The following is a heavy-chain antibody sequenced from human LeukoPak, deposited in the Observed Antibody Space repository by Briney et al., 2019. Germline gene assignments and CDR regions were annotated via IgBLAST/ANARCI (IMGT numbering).Heavy chain of an antibody. CDR3: ARYLAIAILLINKYDAFDI. Sequence: GGSLRLSCAASGFSLSSYWMTWVRQAPGKGLEWVANIKQDGSNNYYLDSVKGQFTISRDNSKNSMFLQMNSLRAEDTAIYHCARYLAIAILLINKYDAFDIWGRGTVVTVSS. D-gene: IGHD2/OR15-2a*01. CDR1: GFSLSSYW. V-gene: IGHV3-7*01. J-gene: IGHJ3*02. CDR2: IKQDGSNN.